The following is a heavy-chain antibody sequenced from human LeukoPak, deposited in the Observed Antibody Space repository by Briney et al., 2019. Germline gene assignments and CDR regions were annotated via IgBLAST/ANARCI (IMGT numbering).Heavy chain of an antibody. D-gene: IGHD6-13*01. CDR2: IYPGDSDT. V-gene: IGHV5-51*01. CDR3: ARQGAAGTNYYYGMDV. CDR1: GYSFTSYW. J-gene: IGHJ6*02. Sequence: GESLQISCKGSGYSFTSYWIGWVRQMPGKGLEWMGIIYPGDSDTRYSPSFQGQVTISADKSISTAYLQWSSLKASDTAMYYCARQGAAGTNYYYGMDVWGQGTTVTVSS.